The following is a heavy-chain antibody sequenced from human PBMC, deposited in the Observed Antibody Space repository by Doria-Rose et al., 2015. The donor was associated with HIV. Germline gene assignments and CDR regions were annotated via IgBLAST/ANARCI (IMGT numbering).Heavy chain of an antibody. V-gene: IGHV2-26*01. D-gene: IGHD6-13*01. CDR2: ICSDDER. J-gene: IGHJ4*02. CDR1: GVSLSSPGMG. Sequence: QVTLKESGPVLVKPTETLTLTCTVSGVSLSSPGMGVSWIRQPPGKALEWLANICSDDERSYNTSLKSRLTISSVTSKSQVVLTMTDMDPVDTATYYCARIKSSRWYHKYYFDFWGQGTLVIVSA. CDR3: ARIKSSRWYHKYYFDF.